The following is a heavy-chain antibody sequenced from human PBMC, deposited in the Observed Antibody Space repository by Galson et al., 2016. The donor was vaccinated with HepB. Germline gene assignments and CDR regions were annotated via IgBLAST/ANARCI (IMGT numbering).Heavy chain of an antibody. CDR3: ARDSVFTLSKGVPFDH. CDR2: VNGDGTNI. D-gene: IGHD3-22*01. CDR1: GFTFSNYW. J-gene: IGHJ4*02. V-gene: IGHV3-74*01. Sequence: RLSCAVSGFTFSNYWMHWVRQAPGKGLMWISRVNGDGTNIAYADSVKGRFTISRDNAKDTIYLEMNGPRAEDTAVYYCARDSVFTLSKGVPFDHWGQGTPVTVSS.